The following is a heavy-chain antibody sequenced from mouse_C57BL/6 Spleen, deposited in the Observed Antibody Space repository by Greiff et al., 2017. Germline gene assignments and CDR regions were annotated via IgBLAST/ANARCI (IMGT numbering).Heavy chain of an antibody. Sequence: GQLQESEGGLVQPGSSMKLSCTASGFTFSDYYMAWVRQVPEKGLEWVANINYDGSSTYYLDSLKSRFIISRDNAKNILYLQMSSLKSEDTATYYCARDRDYYGSSYGFAYWGQGTLVTVSA. CDR2: INYDGSST. V-gene: IGHV5-16*01. CDR1: GFTFSDYY. D-gene: IGHD1-1*01. J-gene: IGHJ3*01. CDR3: ARDRDYYGSSYGFAY.